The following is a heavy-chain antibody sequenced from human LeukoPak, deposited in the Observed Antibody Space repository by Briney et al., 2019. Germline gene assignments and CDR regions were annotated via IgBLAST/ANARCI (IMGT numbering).Heavy chain of an antibody. CDR1: GFTFSSYA. CDR2: ISGSGVST. Sequence: GGSLRLSCAASGFTFSSYAMSWVRQAPGKGLEWVSAISGSGVSTYYADSVKGRFTISRDNSKNTLYLQVNSLRAEDTAVYYCAKDLHDSSGYYYRWGQGTLVTVSS. CDR3: AKDLHDSSGYYYR. J-gene: IGHJ4*02. D-gene: IGHD3-22*01. V-gene: IGHV3-23*01.